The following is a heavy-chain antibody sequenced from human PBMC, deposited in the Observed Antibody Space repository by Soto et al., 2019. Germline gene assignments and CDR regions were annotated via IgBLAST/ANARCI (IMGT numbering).Heavy chain of an antibody. CDR3: ARNSDYGSYFDL. CDR2: VHYSGTT. D-gene: IGHD4-17*01. Sequence: QVRLEESGPGLVRPSETLSLTCNVSGDSIINHYWSWIRQPPGKALEWVAFVHYSGTTNYNPSLESRVFISVDTSKNQFSLKVTSVTAADTAVYFCARNSDYGSYFDLWGRGTLVTVSS. V-gene: IGHV4-59*11. CDR1: GDSIINHY. J-gene: IGHJ2*01.